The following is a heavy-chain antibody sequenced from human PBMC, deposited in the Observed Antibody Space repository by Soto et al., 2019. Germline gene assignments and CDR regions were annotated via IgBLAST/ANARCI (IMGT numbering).Heavy chain of an antibody. CDR1: GYTFTTYG. CDR3: AREDGYCSGGSCHSGGWLEP. CDR2: ISPYNGNT. D-gene: IGHD2-15*01. J-gene: IGHJ5*02. V-gene: IGHV1-18*01. Sequence: QVQLVQSGAEVKKPGASVKVSYKTSGYTFTTYGVSWVRQAPGQGLEWMGWISPYNGNTNYAQRLQGRVTLTTDTSTKTAYMELISLRSDDTALYYCAREDGYCSGGSCHSGGWLEPWGQGTLVTVSS.